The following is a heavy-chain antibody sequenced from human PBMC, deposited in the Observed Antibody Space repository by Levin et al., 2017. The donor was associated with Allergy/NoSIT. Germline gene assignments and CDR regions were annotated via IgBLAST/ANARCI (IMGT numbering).Heavy chain of an antibody. CDR2: ISYDGSNK. Sequence: GESLKISCAASGFTFSSYAMHWVRQAPGKGLEWVAVISYDGSNKYYADSVKGRFTISRDNSKNTLYLQMNSLRAEDTAVYYCARGWYFDLWGRGTLVTVSS. CDR1: GFTFSSYA. J-gene: IGHJ2*01. V-gene: IGHV3-30-3*01. CDR3: ARGWYFDL.